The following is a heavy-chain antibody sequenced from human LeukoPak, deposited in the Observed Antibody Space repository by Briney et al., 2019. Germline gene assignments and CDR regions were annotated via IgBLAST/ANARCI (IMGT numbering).Heavy chain of an antibody. V-gene: IGHV4-30-4*08. Sequence: SETLSLTCAVYGGSFSGYYWSWIRQPPGKGLEWIGYIYYSGSTYYNPSLKSRVTISVDTSKNQSSLKLSSVTAADTAVYYCASGLLGAFDIWGQGTMVTVSS. CDR3: ASGLLGAFDI. D-gene: IGHD4/OR15-4a*01. CDR1: GGSFSGYY. J-gene: IGHJ3*02. CDR2: IYYSGST.